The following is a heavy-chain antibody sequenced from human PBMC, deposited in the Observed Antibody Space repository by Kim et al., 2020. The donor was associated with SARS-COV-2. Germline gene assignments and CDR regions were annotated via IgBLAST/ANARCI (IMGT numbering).Heavy chain of an antibody. J-gene: IGHJ4*02. V-gene: IGHV4-4*07. CDR3: ARERQDLTKLLYYFDY. CDR2: VCSSGST. D-gene: IGHD4-4*01. CDR1: AGSISSYC. Sequence: SETLSLTCTVSAGSISSYCWSWIRQPAGKGLEWIGRVCSSGSTKYNPSLKSRVTMSVDTSQNQFSLKLSSVTAADTAVYYCARERQDLTKLLYYFDYWGQGTLFTVSS.